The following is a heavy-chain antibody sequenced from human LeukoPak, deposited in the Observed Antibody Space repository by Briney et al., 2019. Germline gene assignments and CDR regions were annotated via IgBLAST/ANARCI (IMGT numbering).Heavy chain of an antibody. D-gene: IGHD5-18*01. CDR1: GGSISSYY. J-gene: IGHJ4*02. CDR2: IYYSGST. V-gene: IGHV4-59*08. Sequence: SQTLSLTCTVSGGSISSYYWSWIRQPPGKGLEWIGYIYYSGSTNYNPSLKSRVTISEDTSKNQFSLRLSSVTAADTAVYYCARLGGYSYGSSYYFDYWGQGTLVTVSS. CDR3: ARLGGYSYGSSYYFDY.